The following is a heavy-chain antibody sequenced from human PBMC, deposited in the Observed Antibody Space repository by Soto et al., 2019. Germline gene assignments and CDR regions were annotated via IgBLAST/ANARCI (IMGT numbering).Heavy chain of an antibody. CDR2: INTYNGNT. J-gene: IGHJ1*01. Sequence: SVKVSFKASRYTFPDYGIHWVRQAPGQGLEWMGWINTYNGNTYYTQNLQGRVTMTRDTSTSTAYMDLRSLRFDDTALYYCARDRDDSSWSTAENFQHWGQGTLVTVSS. CDR1: RYTFPDYG. D-gene: IGHD3-22*01. V-gene: IGHV1-18*01. CDR3: ARDRDDSSWSTAENFQH.